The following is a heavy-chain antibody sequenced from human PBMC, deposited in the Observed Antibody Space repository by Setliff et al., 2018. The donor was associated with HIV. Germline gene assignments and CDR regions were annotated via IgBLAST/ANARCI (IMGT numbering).Heavy chain of an antibody. J-gene: IGHJ4*02. Sequence: LRLSCAASGFTFSSYGMNWVRQAPGKGLERVSYISASGNTIYYADSVKGRFTISRDNAKNSLYLQMNSLRAEDTAVYYCAKGSLPSGYSYGFFDYWGQGTLVTVSS. CDR3: AKGSLPSGYSYGFFDY. CDR2: ISASGNTI. CDR1: GFTFSSYG. V-gene: IGHV3-48*03. D-gene: IGHD5-18*01.